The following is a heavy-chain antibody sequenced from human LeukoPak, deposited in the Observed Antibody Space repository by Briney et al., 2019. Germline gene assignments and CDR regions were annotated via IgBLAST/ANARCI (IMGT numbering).Heavy chain of an antibody. J-gene: IGHJ4*02. D-gene: IGHD6-19*01. Sequence: PGGSLRLSCAASGFTFDDYAMHWVRQAPGKGLEWVSSISSSSSYIYYADSVKGRFTISRDNAKNSLYLQMNSLRAEDTAVYYCARAGIAVAGGFDYWGQGTLVTVSS. CDR2: ISSSSSYI. CDR1: GFTFDDYA. CDR3: ARAGIAVAGGFDY. V-gene: IGHV3-21*01.